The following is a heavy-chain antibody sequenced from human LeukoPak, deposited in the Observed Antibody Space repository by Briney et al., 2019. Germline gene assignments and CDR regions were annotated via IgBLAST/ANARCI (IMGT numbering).Heavy chain of an antibody. Sequence: QSGGSLRLSCAASGFTFSSYWMHWVRQAPGKGLVWVSRINSDGSSTSYADSVKGRFTISRDNAKNTLYLQMNSLRAEDAAVYYCARVRPYGDYELDYWSQGTLVTVSS. CDR1: GFTFSSYW. CDR2: INSDGSST. V-gene: IGHV3-74*01. J-gene: IGHJ4*02. CDR3: ARVRPYGDYELDY. D-gene: IGHD4-17*01.